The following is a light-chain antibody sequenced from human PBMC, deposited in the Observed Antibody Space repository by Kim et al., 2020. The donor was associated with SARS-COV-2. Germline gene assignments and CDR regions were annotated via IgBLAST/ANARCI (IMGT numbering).Light chain of an antibody. V-gene: IGLV3-19*01. Sequence: SSELTQDSAVSVALGQTVRITCRGDSLRTYYASWYQQKPGQAPVLVIFGENNRPSGIPDRFSGSSSGNTTSLTITGAQAEDEADYYCNSRDSNGNHLVFGGGTQLTVL. CDR1: SLRTYY. J-gene: IGLJ3*02. CDR3: NSRDSNGNHLV. CDR2: GEN.